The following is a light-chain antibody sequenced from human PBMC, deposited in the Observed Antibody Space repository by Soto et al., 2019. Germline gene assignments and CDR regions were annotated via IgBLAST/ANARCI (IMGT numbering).Light chain of an antibody. Sequence: QSALTQPASVSGSPGQSITISCTGTSSDVGGYNYVSWYQKHPGKAPKLMISGVTNRPAGVSNRFSGSKSGNTASLTITGLQAEDEADYYCSSYTTSSTWVFGGGTQLTV. J-gene: IGLJ3*02. V-gene: IGLV2-14*01. CDR3: SSYTTSSTWV. CDR1: SSDVGGYNY. CDR2: GVT.